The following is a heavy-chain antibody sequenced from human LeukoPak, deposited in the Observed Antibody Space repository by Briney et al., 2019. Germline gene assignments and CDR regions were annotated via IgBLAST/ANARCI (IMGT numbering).Heavy chain of an antibody. CDR3: TTESGVSWYLNY. Sequence: GGSLRLSCAASGFTFSNAWMSWVRQAPGKGLEWVGRIKSKTDGGTTDYAAPVKGRLTISRDDSKNTLYLQMNSLKTEDTAVYYCTTESGVSWYLNYWGQGTPVTVSS. J-gene: IGHJ4*02. CDR1: GFTFSNAW. CDR2: IKSKTDGGTT. D-gene: IGHD6-13*01. V-gene: IGHV3-15*01.